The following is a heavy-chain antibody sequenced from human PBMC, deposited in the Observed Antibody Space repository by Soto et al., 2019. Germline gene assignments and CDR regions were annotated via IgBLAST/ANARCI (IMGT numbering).Heavy chain of an antibody. CDR3: AREGGRYCTGGSCQVDY. D-gene: IGHD2-15*01. CDR1: GGSISSSSYY. Sequence: QLQLQESGPGLVKPSETLSLTCTVSGGSISSSSYYWGWIRQPPGKGLEWIGSIYYSGNTYYTPSLKCRVTLSVDTSKTQFSLKLSSVTAAATAVYYCAREGGRYCTGGSCQVDYWGQGTLVTVSS. CDR2: IYYSGNT. V-gene: IGHV4-39*02. J-gene: IGHJ4*02.